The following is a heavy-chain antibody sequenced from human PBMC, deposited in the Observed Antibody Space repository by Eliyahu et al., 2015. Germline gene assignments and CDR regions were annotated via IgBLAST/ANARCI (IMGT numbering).Heavy chain of an antibody. V-gene: IGHV1-8*01. CDR1: GYTFTSYD. J-gene: IGHJ5*02. Sequence: QVQLVQSGAEVKKPGASVKVSCKASGYTFTSYDINWVRXATGQGLEWMGWMNPNSGNTGYAXKFQGRVTMTRNTSISTAYMELSSLRSEDTAVYYCARGNSVGALNWFDPWGQGTLVTVSS. CDR2: MNPNSGNT. D-gene: IGHD1-26*01. CDR3: ARGNSVGALNWFDP.